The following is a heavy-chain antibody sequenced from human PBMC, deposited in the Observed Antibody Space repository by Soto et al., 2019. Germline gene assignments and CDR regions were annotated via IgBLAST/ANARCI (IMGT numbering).Heavy chain of an antibody. CDR3: ARDYSPPPWVYYYGMDV. CDR2: IIPIFGTA. D-gene: IGHD1-26*01. J-gene: IGHJ6*02. CDR1: GGTFSSYA. V-gene: IGHV1-69*13. Sequence: SVKVSCKASGGTFSSYAISWVRQAPGQGLEWMGGIIPIFGTANYAQKFQGRVTITADESTSTAYMELSSLRSEDTAVYYCARDYSPPPWVYYYGMDVWGQGTTVTV.